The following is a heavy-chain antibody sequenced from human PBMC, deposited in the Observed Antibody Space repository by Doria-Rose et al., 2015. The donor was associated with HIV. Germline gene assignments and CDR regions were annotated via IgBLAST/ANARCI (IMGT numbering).Heavy chain of an antibody. CDR2: ISSDDER. V-gene: IGHV2-26*01. J-gene: IGHJ4*02. CDR1: GVSLSSPGMG. CDR3: ARIKSSRWYHKYYFDF. D-gene: IGHD6-13*01. Sequence: QITLKESGPVLVKPTETLTLTCTVSGVSLSSPGMGVSWIRQPPGKALEWLAIISSDDERSYKTSLKSRLTISRGTSKSQVVLTMTDMDPVDTATYYCARIKSSRWYHKYYFDFWCQGTLVIVTA.